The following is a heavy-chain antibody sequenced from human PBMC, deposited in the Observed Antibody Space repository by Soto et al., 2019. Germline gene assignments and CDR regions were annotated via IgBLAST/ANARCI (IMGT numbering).Heavy chain of an antibody. J-gene: IGHJ6*02. CDR1: GFTFSSYA. D-gene: IGHD4-17*01. CDR2: LSDNGGHT. V-gene: IGHV3-23*01. Sequence: GGSLRLSCAGSGFTFSSYAMTWVRQAPGKGLEWVSTLSDNGGHTYYADSVKGRFTISRDNSKNTLYLQMNSLRAEDTAVYYCARDRHDYGDYEGGMDVWGQGTTGHRL. CDR3: ARDRHDYGDYEGGMDV.